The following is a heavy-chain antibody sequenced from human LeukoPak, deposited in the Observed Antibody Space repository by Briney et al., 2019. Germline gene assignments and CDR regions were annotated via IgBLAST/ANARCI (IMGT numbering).Heavy chain of an antibody. D-gene: IGHD3-22*01. V-gene: IGHV3-21*01. Sequence: GGALRLSCAASGFTFSDYSTNWGRQSLGKGLECGSSINPTSTSIYYADAVKGRFTISGDNAKSSLYLQMNSLRAEDTARYYCVRLRRNSDRSGYYYFYNYWGQGIQVTVSS. J-gene: IGHJ4*02. CDR1: GFTFSDYS. CDR3: VRLRRNSDRSGYYYFYNY. CDR2: INPTSTSI.